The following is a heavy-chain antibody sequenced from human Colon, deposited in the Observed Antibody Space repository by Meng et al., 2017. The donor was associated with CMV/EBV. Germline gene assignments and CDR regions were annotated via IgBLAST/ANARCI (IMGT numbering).Heavy chain of an antibody. J-gene: IGHJ1*01. CDR3: ARSTYYDFWSAYNAPPGPFQH. Sequence: YYWSWIRQSPGKGLEWIGYIYYSGSTKYNPSLKSRVTISVDMAKNRFSLKLSSVTAADTAVYYCARSTYYDFWSAYNAPPGPFQHSGQGTLVTVSS. CDR2: IYYSGST. CDR1: YY. V-gene: IGHV4-30-4*01. D-gene: IGHD3-3*01.